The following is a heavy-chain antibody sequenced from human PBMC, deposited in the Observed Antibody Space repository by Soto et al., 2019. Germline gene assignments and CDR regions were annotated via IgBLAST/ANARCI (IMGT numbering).Heavy chain of an antibody. CDR2: IYYSGRT. D-gene: IGHD3-10*01. V-gene: IGHV4-39*01. Sequence: SETLSLTCTVSGGSISSSSYYWGWIRQPPGKGLEWIGSIYYSGRTYYNPSPKSRVTISVDTSKNQFSLKLSSVTAADTAVYYCARAGLWVGEFLGWFDPWGQGTLVTVSS. CDR1: GGSISSSSYY. CDR3: ARAGLWVGEFLGWFDP. J-gene: IGHJ5*02.